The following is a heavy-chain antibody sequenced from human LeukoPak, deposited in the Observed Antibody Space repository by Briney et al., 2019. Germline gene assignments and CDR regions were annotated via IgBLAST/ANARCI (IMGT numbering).Heavy chain of an antibody. D-gene: IGHD6-19*01. CDR3: AKDFAITVAGLIDY. CDR1: GVTFSTCA. V-gene: IGHV3-30-3*01. Sequence: PGGSLRLSCAASGVTFSTCAMHWVRQAPGKGLEWVAIISYDGSNKYYADSVKGRFTISRDNSKNTLYLQMNSLRAEDTAVYYCAKDFAITVAGLIDYWGQGTLVTVSS. CDR2: ISYDGSNK. J-gene: IGHJ4*02.